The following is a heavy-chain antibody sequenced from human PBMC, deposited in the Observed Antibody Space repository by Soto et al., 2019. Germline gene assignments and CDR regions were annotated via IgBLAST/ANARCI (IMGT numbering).Heavy chain of an antibody. CDR2: IYHSGST. J-gene: IGHJ3*02. D-gene: IGHD3-10*01. CDR3: AGMVRGPLWAFDI. Sequence: PETLSLTCAVSRGSISSSTWGTWVRQPPGRGLEWIGEIYHSGSTNYNPSLKSRVTISVDKSKNQFSLKLSSVTAADTAVYYCAGMVRGPLWAFDIWGQGTMVP. CDR1: RGSISSSTW. V-gene: IGHV4-4*03.